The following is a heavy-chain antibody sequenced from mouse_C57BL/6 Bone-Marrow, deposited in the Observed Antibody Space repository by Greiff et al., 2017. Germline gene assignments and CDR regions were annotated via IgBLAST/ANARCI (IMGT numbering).Heavy chain of an antibody. CDR3: ARGLYAVDY. CDR1: GFTFSDYG. V-gene: IGHV5-17*01. J-gene: IGHJ4*01. Sequence: DVQLVESGGGLVKPGGSLKLSCAASGFTFSDYGMHWGSQAPGKGLEWVAYISSCCSTIYYADTVKGRFNISRDNAKNTLLLQMTSLRSEDTGMYYCARGLYAVDYWGRGTSVTVSA. CDR2: ISSCCSTI.